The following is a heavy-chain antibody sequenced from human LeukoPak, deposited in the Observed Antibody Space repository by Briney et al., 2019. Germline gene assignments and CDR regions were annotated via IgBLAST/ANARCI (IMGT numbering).Heavy chain of an antibody. CDR3: AKRRGLEVLYYYYMDV. V-gene: IGHV3-30*04. CDR2: ISFHGTDS. CDR1: GFTFISYA. D-gene: IGHD1-7*01. Sequence: GTSLRLSCAASGFTFISYAIHWVRQAPGKGLEWVAVISFHGTDSFYADSVKGRFTISRDNSENTLYLLMNSLRAEDTAVYYCAKRRGLEVLYYYYMDVWGKGTTVTVSS. J-gene: IGHJ6*03.